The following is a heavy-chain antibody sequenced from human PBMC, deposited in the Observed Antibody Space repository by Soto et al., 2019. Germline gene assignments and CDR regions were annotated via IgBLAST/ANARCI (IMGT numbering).Heavy chain of an antibody. CDR3: ASYDSSGPGVFDY. V-gene: IGHV4-30-4*01. Sequence: SETLSLTCTVSGGSISSGDYYWSWIRQPPGKDLEWIGYIYYSGSTYYNPSLKSRVTISVDTSKNQFSLKLSSVTAADTAVYYCASYDSSGPGVFDYWGQGTLVTVSS. D-gene: IGHD3-22*01. J-gene: IGHJ4*02. CDR2: IYYSGST. CDR1: GGSISSGDYY.